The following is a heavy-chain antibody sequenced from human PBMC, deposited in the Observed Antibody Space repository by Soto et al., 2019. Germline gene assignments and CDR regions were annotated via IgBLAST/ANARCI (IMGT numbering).Heavy chain of an antibody. CDR3: ARDKLLGATVGYYFDY. CDR1: GFTFSSYG. J-gene: IGHJ4*02. D-gene: IGHD2-15*01. Sequence: QVQLVESGGGVVQPGRSLRLSCAASGFTFSSYGMHWVRQAPGKGLEWVAVIWYDGSNKYYADSVKGRFTISRDNSKNXQYLQMNSLRAEDTAVYYCARDKLLGATVGYYFDYWGQGTLVTVSS. V-gene: IGHV3-33*01. CDR2: IWYDGSNK.